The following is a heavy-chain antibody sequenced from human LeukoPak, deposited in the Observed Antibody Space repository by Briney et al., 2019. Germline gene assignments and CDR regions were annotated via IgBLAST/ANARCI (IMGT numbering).Heavy chain of an antibody. CDR1: GGSFSGYY. D-gene: IGHD2-2*01. V-gene: IGHV4-34*01. CDR2: INHSGST. J-gene: IGHJ4*02. Sequence: SETLSLTCAVYGGSFSGYYWSWIRQPPGKGLEWIGEINHSGSTNYNPSLKSRVTISVDTSKIQFSLKLSSVTAADTAVYYCARVPVVPAATAFDYWGQGTLVTVSS. CDR3: ARVPVVPAATAFDY.